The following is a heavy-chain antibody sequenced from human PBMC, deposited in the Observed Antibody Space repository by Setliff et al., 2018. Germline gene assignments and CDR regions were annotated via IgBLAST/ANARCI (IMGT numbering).Heavy chain of an antibody. D-gene: IGHD3-3*01. Sequence: ASVKVSCKASGYTFTSYYMHWVRQAPGQGLEWTGIINPSGGSTSYAQKFQGRVTMTRDTSTSTVYMELSSLRSEDTAVYYCARDARDFWSGYSSHEGFDPWGQGTLVTVSS. CDR3: ARDARDFWSGYSSHEGFDP. CDR2: INPSGGST. CDR1: GYTFTSYY. J-gene: IGHJ5*02. V-gene: IGHV1-46*01.